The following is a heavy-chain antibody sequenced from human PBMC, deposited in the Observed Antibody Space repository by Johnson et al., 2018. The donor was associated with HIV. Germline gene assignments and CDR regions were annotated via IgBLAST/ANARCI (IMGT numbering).Heavy chain of an antibody. Sequence: VQLLESGGGLVQPGGSLRLSCAASGFTFSNSAMSWVRQAPGKGLEWVSGISGSGGSTYYADSVKGRFTISRDNSKNTLYLQMNSLRAEDTAVYYCARDFRSVGANDAFDIWGQGTMVTVSS. J-gene: IGHJ3*02. CDR1: GFTFSNSA. V-gene: IGHV3-23*01. CDR2: ISGSGGST. CDR3: ARDFRSVGANDAFDI. D-gene: IGHD1-26*01.